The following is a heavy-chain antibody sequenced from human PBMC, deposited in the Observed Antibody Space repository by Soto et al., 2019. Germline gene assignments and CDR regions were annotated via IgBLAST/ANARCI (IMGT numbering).Heavy chain of an antibody. D-gene: IGHD4-17*01. CDR2: ISGNGFST. CDR3: ATGPSTVATWLDY. CDR1: GFTFSNYA. V-gene: IGHV3-64*02. J-gene: IGHJ4*02. Sequence: EVQLVESGEGLVQPGGSLRLSCAASGFTFSNYAMHWVRQAPGKGLEYVSAISGNGFSTYYGDSVRGRFIISRDNSKNTLYLQMGSLRAEDMAVYYCATGPSTVATWLDYWGQGTLVTVSS.